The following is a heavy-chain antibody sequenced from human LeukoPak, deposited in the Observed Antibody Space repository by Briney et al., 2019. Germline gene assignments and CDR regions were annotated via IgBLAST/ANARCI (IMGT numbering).Heavy chain of an antibody. D-gene: IGHD7-27*01. CDR1: GFTLSSYA. CDR2: ISYDGSNK. Sequence: GGSLRLSCAASGFTLSSYAMHWVRQAPGEGLEWVAVISYDGSNKYYADSVKGRFTISRDNSKNTLYLQMSSLRAEDTAVYYCARDPNWGIDYWGQGTLVTVSS. J-gene: IGHJ4*02. CDR3: ARDPNWGIDY. V-gene: IGHV3-30-3*01.